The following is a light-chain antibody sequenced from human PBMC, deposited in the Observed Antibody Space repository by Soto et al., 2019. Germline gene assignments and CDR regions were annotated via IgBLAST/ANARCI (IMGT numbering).Light chain of an antibody. CDR3: SSYTSSSTPHVV. CDR2: DVS. CDR1: SSDVGGYNY. V-gene: IGLV2-14*01. Sequence: QSALTQPASVSGSPGQSITISCTGTSSDVGGYNYVSWYQQYPGKAPKLMIYDVSNRPSGVSNRFSGSKSGNTASLTISGLQAEDEAEYNCSSYTSSSTPHVVFGGGTKLTVL. J-gene: IGLJ2*01.